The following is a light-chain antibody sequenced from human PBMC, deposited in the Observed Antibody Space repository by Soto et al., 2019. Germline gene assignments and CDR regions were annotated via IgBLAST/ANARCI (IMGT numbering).Light chain of an antibody. CDR1: QSLLFSSDNRNN. J-gene: IGKJ2*01. V-gene: IGKV4-1*01. CDR2: WAS. CDR3: HQHYSTPYT. Sequence: DIVMTQSPDSLAVSLGERATINCKSSQSLLFSSDNRNNLTWYQQKPGQPPKLLLSWASTRESGVPDRFSGSGSGTDFTLTISSLQAADVAVYYCHQHYSTPYTFGQGTKLESK.